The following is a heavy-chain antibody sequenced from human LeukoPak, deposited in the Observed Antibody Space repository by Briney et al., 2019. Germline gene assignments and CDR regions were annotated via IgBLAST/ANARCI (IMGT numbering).Heavy chain of an antibody. CDR2: IYSGGST. Sequence: PGGSLRLSCAASGFTFSSNAMSWVRQAPGKGLEWVSVIYSGGSTYYADSVKGRFTISRDNSKNTLYLQMNSLRAEDTAVYYCVIRYSGTWGQGTLVTVSS. CDR3: VIRYSGT. V-gene: IGHV3-53*01. D-gene: IGHD1-26*01. J-gene: IGHJ4*02. CDR1: GFTFSSNA.